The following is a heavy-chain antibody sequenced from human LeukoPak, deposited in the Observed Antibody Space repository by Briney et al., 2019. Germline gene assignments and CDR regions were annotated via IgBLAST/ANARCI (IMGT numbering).Heavy chain of an antibody. CDR3: ARGYSSSWNYFDY. CDR1: GGSISNYW. V-gene: IGHV4-59*01. D-gene: IGHD6-13*01. Sequence: SETLSLTCTVSGGSISNYWWSWIRQPPGKGLEWIGYVFDSGGTNYNPSLKSRVTMSVDTSKKQFSLKLSSVTAADTAVYYCARGYSSSWNYFDYWGQGTLVTVSS. CDR2: VFDSGGT. J-gene: IGHJ4*02.